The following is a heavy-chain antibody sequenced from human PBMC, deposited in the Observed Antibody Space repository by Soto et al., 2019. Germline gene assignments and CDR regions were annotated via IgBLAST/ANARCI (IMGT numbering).Heavy chain of an antibody. Sequence: SETLSLTCTVSGGSISSYYWSWIRQPPGKGLEWIGYIYYSGSTNYNPSLKSRVTISVDTSKNQFSLKLSSVTAADTAVYYCAATYYYDSSGYYPPDYWGQGTLVTVSS. J-gene: IGHJ4*02. V-gene: IGHV4-59*01. D-gene: IGHD3-22*01. CDR1: GGSISSYY. CDR3: AATYYYDSSGYYPPDY. CDR2: IYYSGST.